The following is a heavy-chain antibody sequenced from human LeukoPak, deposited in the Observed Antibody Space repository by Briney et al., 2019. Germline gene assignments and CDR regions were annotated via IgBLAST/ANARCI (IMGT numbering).Heavy chain of an antibody. D-gene: IGHD2-15*01. CDR1: GFTFSSYA. J-gene: IGHJ4*02. Sequence: GGSLRLSCAASGFTFSSYAMSWVRQAPGKGLEWVSAISGSGGSTYYADSVKGRFTISRDNSKNTLYLQMNSLRAEDTAVYYCAKAPAIVEVVAATQYWGQGTLVTVSS. CDR2: ISGSGGST. V-gene: IGHV3-23*01. CDR3: AKAPAIVEVVAATQY.